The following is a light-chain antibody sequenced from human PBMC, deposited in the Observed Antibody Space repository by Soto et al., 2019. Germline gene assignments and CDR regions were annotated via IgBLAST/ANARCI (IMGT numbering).Light chain of an antibody. CDR2: DAS. Sequence: IQMTQSPSTLSASIGDRGTITCRASQSINNRLAWYQQMPGKAPNLLIYDASSLESGVPSRFHGSGSDTEFTLTISGLQPDDFATYYCQQFIDGWTFGQGTKVEIK. CDR1: QSINNR. V-gene: IGKV1-5*01. J-gene: IGKJ1*01. CDR3: QQFIDGWT.